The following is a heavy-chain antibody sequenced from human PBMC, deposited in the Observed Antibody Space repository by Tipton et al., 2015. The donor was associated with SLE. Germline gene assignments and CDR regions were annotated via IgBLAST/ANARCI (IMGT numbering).Heavy chain of an antibody. J-gene: IGHJ4*02. CDR2: MTPNSGNT. CDR1: GYTFRNYD. V-gene: IGHV1-8*02. Sequence: QLVQSGAEVKKPGASVKVSCKASGYTFRNYDINWVRQTSGQGLEWMGWMTPNSGNTGYSETFQGRITLTRDTSINTAYMELSSLTSDDTAVYYCACRYMLDYGDALYWGQGTLVTVSS. CDR3: ACRYMLDYGDALY. D-gene: IGHD4-17*01.